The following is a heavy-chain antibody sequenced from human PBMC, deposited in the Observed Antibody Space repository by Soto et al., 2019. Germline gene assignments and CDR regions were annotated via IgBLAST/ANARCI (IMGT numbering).Heavy chain of an antibody. J-gene: IGHJ4*02. CDR2: IYYSGSI. CDR3: ARGADYYDFWSGYYRNYFDY. D-gene: IGHD3-3*01. CDR1: GGSISSYY. V-gene: IGHV4-59*01. Sequence: PSETLSLTCTVSGGSISSYYWSWIRQPPGKGLEWIGYIYYSGSINYNPSLKSRVTISVDTSKNQFSLKLSSVTAADTAVYYCARGADYYDFWSGYYRNYFDYWGQGTLVTAPQ.